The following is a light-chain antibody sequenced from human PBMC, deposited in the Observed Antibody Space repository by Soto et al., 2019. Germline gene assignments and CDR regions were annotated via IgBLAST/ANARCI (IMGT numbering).Light chain of an antibody. J-gene: IGLJ1*01. CDR2: RDT. CDR1: TSNIGASYD. CDR3: QSYDSSLNGYV. V-gene: IGLV1-40*01. Sequence: QSVLTQPPSVSGAPGQTVTISCTGSTSNIGASYDVHWYQQFPGAAPKLLIYRDTHRPSGIPNRFSGSKSGASASLAIFGLRPGDEADYYCQSYDSSLNGYVFGTGTKLTVL.